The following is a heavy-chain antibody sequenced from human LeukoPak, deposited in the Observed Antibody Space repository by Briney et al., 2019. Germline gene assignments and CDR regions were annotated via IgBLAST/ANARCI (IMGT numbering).Heavy chain of an antibody. Sequence: PSETLSLTCTVSRGSITSSTYYWGWIRQPPGKGLEWIGSIYYSGSTFYNPSLKSRITISINTSKNQFSLKLSSVTAADTAVYYCARDHNQYYYGPGLSGGWFDPWGQGTLVTVSS. CDR3: ARDHNQYYYGPGLSGGWFDP. CDR2: IYYSGST. V-gene: IGHV4-39*07. D-gene: IGHD3-10*01. CDR1: RGSITSSTYY. J-gene: IGHJ5*02.